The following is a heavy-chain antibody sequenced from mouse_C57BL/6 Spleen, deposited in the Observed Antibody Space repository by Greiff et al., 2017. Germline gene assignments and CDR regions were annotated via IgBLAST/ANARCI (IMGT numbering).Heavy chain of an antibody. CDR2: LYPGDGDT. J-gene: IGHJ4*01. CDR1: GSAFGCYW. D-gene: IGHD3-1*01. Sequence: VQLQQSGAELVKPGASVKISCKASGSAFGCYWLNWVKQRPGKGLEWIGQLYPGDGDTNSTGKFTGKVTLTADQSSSPAYMQLSSLTSEDSAVYFCARSGWERENAMDYWGQGSSVTVSS. CDR3: ARSGWERENAMDY. V-gene: IGHV1-80*01.